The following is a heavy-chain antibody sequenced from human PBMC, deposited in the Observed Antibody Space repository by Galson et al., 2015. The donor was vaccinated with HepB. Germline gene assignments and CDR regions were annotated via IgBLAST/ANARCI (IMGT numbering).Heavy chain of an antibody. CDR3: ARVGWMGYCSSTSCYDY. V-gene: IGHV1-18*01. D-gene: IGHD2-2*01. J-gene: IGHJ4*02. CDR2: ISAYNGNT. Sequence: CKASGYTFTSYGISWVRQAPGQGLEWMGWISAYNGNTNYAQKLQGRVTMTTDTSTSTAYMELRSLRSDDTAVYYCARVGWMGYCSSTSCYDYWGQGTLVTVSS. CDR1: GYTFTSYG.